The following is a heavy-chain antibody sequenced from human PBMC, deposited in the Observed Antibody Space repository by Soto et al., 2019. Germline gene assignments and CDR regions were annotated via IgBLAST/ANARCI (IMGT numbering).Heavy chain of an antibody. V-gene: IGHV3-23*01. Sequence: ESGGGLIQPGGSLRLSCAASGFRFRLYALSWVRQAPGKGLEWVSESSSDGGSTSYPDSVRGRFIISRDRSKETLYLQMNAVKVEDTAVYFCARERTVSSVPQRYFDLWGRCTLVTVSS. J-gene: IGHJ2*01. CDR1: GFRFRLYA. CDR2: SSSDGGST. CDR3: ARERTVSSVPQRYFDL. D-gene: IGHD4-17*01.